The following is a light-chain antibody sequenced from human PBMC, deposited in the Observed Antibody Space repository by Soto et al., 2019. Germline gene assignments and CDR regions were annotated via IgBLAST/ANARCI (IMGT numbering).Light chain of an antibody. Sequence: EIVMTQSQATLSVSPGERATLSCRASQSISTALAWYQHKPGQPPRLLIYSASTRATGFPARFTGSGSGSEFTLTIRGLQSEDFAVYYCHQGHNWPLTFGQGTRLAI. CDR2: SAS. J-gene: IGKJ2*01. V-gene: IGKV3-15*01. CDR1: QSISTA. CDR3: HQGHNWPLT.